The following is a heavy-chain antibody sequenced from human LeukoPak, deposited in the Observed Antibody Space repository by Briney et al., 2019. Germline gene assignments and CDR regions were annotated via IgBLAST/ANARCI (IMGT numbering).Heavy chain of an antibody. CDR3: ARVHDSSGYYNSPDY. CDR2: ISYDGSNK. Sequence: PGGSLRLSCAASGFTFSSYAMHWVRQAPGRGLEWVAVISYDGSNKYYADSVKGRFTISRDNAKNSLYLQMNSLRAEDTALYHCARVHDSSGYYNSPDYWGQGTLVTVSS. CDR1: GFTFSSYA. V-gene: IGHV3-30-3*01. D-gene: IGHD3-22*01. J-gene: IGHJ4*02.